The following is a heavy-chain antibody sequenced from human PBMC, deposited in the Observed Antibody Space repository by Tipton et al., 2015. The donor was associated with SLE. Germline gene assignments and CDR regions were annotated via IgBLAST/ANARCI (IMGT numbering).Heavy chain of an antibody. Sequence: TLSLTCNVSGGSINKYYWNWIRQPAGKGLEWIGRIYSSGSTDYNPSLKSRVTMSVDTSKNQFSLRLSSVTAADTALYYCARSRGARVVVAPIGVYDLWGQGTMVTVSS. CDR3: ARSRGARVVVAPIGVYDL. CDR2: IYSSGST. V-gene: IGHV4-4*07. J-gene: IGHJ3*01. D-gene: IGHD2-21*02. CDR1: GGSINKYY.